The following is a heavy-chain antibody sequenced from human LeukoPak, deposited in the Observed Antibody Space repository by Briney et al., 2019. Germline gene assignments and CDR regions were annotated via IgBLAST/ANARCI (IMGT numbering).Heavy chain of an antibody. Sequence: PSETLSLTCTVSGGSISSYYWSLIRQPPGKGLEWIGYIYYSGSTNYNPSLKSRVTISVDTSKNQFSLKLSSVTAADTAVYYCARVAYYDFWSGYSGYFDYWGQGTLVTVSS. D-gene: IGHD3-3*01. J-gene: IGHJ4*02. CDR2: IYYSGST. V-gene: IGHV4-59*01. CDR3: ARVAYYDFWSGYSGYFDY. CDR1: GGSISSYY.